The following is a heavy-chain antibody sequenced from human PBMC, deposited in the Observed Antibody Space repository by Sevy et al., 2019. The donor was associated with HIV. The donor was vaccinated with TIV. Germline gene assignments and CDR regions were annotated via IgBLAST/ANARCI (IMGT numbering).Heavy chain of an antibody. CDR2: ISGSCTRT. D-gene: IGHD3-22*01. CDR1: GFSFDSYG. CDR3: AKGGGGHYDPDEIGYYFYYYNMDV. Sequence: GGSLRLSCAVSGFSFDSYGMTRVRQAPRKGLEWVSGISGSCTRTYYADSVKGRFSISRDNSKNRLYLQMNSLRSEDTANYYCAKGGGGHYDPDEIGYYFYYYNMDVWGKGTTVTVSS. V-gene: IGHV3-23*01. J-gene: IGHJ6*03.